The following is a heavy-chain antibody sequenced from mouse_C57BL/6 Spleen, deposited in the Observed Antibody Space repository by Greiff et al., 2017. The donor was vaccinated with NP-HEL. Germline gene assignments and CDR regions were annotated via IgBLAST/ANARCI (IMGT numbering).Heavy chain of an antibody. CDR3: ARAGYGSSYWYFDV. Sequence: EVQVVESGGGLVKPGGSLKLSCAASGFTFSSYAMSWVRQTPEKRLEWVATISDGGSYTYYPDNVKGRFTISRDNAKNNLYLQMSHLKSEDTAMYYGARAGYGSSYWYFDVWGTGTTVTVSS. J-gene: IGHJ1*03. V-gene: IGHV5-4*01. D-gene: IGHD1-1*01. CDR1: GFTFSSYA. CDR2: ISDGGSYT.